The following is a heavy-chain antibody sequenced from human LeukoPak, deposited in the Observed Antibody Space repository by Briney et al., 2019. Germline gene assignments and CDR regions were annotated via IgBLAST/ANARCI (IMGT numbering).Heavy chain of an antibody. Sequence: QSGGSLRLSCAASGFTFDDHAMHWVRQAPGKGPEWVSGISWNSDNIAYADSVKGRFTISRDNAKNSLYLQMNSLRAEDMALYYCAKDEGSSSSSGGFDYWGQGTLVTVSS. V-gene: IGHV3-9*03. CDR2: ISWNSDNI. D-gene: IGHD6-6*01. J-gene: IGHJ4*02. CDR3: AKDEGSSSSSGGFDY. CDR1: GFTFDDHA.